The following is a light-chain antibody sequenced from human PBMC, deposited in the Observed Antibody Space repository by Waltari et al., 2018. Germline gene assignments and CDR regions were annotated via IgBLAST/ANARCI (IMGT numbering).Light chain of an antibody. V-gene: IGKV1-5*01. J-gene: IGKJ2*01. Sequence: DIQMTQSPSTLSASVGDRVTITCRASQSISTWLALYQQKAGKAPKLLSYDASTLESGVPSRFSGGGSATEFTLTISSLHPDDFATYYCQQYESYAYTFGQGTKLEMK. CDR1: QSISTW. CDR3: QQYESYAYT. CDR2: DAS.